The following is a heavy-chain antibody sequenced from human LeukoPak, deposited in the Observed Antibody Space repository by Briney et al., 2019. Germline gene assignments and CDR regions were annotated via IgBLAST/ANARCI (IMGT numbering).Heavy chain of an antibody. CDR1: GYTFTGYY. CDR2: INPNSGGT. J-gene: IGHJ4*02. CDR3: ARDGSIAALVYFDY. V-gene: IGHV1-2*02. Sequence: GASVNVSCKASGYTFTGYYMHWVRQAPGQGLEWMGWINPNSGGTNYAQKFQGRVTMTRDTSISTAYMELSRLRSDDTAVYYCARDGSIAALVYFDYWGQGTLVTVSS. D-gene: IGHD6-6*01.